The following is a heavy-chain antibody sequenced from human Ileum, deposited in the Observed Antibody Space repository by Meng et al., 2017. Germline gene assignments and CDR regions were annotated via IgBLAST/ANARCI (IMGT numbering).Heavy chain of an antibody. CDR1: GGSVSSANSY. CDR3: ARGGGGGWPNWFDP. D-gene: IGHD6-19*01. V-gene: IGHV4-61*01. Sequence: QVRLQESGPGLVRPSETLSLTCTVSGGSVSSANSYWSWIRQNPGKGLEWIGYVYNTGNTNSNPSLRSRLTMSVDTSNSQFSLKLTSVTAADTAVYYCARGGGGGWPNWFDPWGQGTLVTVSS. J-gene: IGHJ5*02. CDR2: VYNTGNT.